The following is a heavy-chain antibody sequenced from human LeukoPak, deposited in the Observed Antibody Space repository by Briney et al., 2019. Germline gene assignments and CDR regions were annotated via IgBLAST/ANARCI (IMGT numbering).Heavy chain of an antibody. V-gene: IGHV4-61*02. CDR3: ARHGRSMVRELIHDAFDI. Sequence: SETLSLTCTVSGGSISSGSYYWSWIRQPAGKGLEWIGRIYTSGSTNYNPSLKSRVTISVGTSKNQFSLKLSSVTAADTAVYYCARHGRSMVRELIHDAFDIWGQGTMVTVSP. CDR1: GGSISSGSYY. D-gene: IGHD3-10*01. CDR2: IYTSGST. J-gene: IGHJ3*02.